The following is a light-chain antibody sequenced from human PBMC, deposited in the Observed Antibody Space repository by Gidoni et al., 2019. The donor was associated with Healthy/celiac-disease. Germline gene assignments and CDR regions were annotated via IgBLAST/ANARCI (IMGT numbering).Light chain of an antibody. CDR3: QQYGRATWT. V-gene: IGKV3-20*01. CDR2: GAS. J-gene: IGKJ1*01. Sequence: IVLTQSPGTLSLSPVERATPSCRASQSVSSSYLAWYQQKPGQAPRLLIYGASSRATGIPDRFSGSGSGTDFTLTISRLEPEDFAVYYCQQYGRATWTFGQGTKVEIK. CDR1: QSVSSSY.